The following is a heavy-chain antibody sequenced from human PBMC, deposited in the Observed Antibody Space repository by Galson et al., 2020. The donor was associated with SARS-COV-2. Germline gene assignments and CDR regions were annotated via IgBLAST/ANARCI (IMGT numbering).Heavy chain of an antibody. CDR2: IYHSGST. Sequence: SETLSLTCAVSGDSISSSNWWSWVRQPPGKGLEWIWDIYHSGSTNYNPSLKSRVTISVDTSKDQFSLKLSSVTAADTAVYYCARGGGIVVVVAATPFDYWGQGTLVTVSS. CDR1: GDSISSSNW. V-gene: IGHV4-4*02. CDR3: ARGGGIVVVVAATPFDY. D-gene: IGHD2-15*01. J-gene: IGHJ4*02.